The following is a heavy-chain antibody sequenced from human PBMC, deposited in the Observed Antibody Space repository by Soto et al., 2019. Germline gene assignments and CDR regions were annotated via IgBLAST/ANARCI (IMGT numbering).Heavy chain of an antibody. CDR1: VFTFRNKV. V-gene: IGHV3-23*01. CDR3: AKNGLDNSPSAIDS. Sequence: GSLRLSCSASVFTFRNKVLSWVRQAPGKGLDWVSGITGSGRDTYYADSVKGRFTISRDNSNNMVFLQMNSLRAEDTALYYCAKNGLDNSPSAIDSWGPGTLVTVSS. CDR2: ITGSGRDT. D-gene: IGHD2-8*01. J-gene: IGHJ4*02.